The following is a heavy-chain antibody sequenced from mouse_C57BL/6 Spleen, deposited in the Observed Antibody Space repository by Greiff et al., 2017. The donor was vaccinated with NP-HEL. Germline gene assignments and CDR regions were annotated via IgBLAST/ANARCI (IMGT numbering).Heavy chain of an antibody. Sequence: QVQLQQPGAELVKPGASVKVSCKASGYTFTSYWMHWVKQRPGQGLEWFGRIHPSDSDTNYNQKFKGKATLTVDKSYSTAYMQLSSRTSEDSAVYYGAISGYDYDCAYWGQGTLVTVSA. J-gene: IGHJ3*01. CDR1: GYTFTSYW. D-gene: IGHD2-4*01. CDR2: IHPSDSDT. V-gene: IGHV1-74*01. CDR3: AISGYDYDCAY.